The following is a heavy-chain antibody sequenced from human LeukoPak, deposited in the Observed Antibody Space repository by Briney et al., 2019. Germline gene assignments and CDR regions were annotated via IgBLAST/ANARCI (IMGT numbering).Heavy chain of an antibody. Sequence: GGSLRLSCAASGFTSSNYWMSWVRQAPGKGLEWVANIKQDGSQKYYVDSVKGRFTISRDNAKNSLSLYLQMNSLRAEDTAAYYCAKDRRVVTYQQARSSGVGTAPYLDGYWGQGTLVTVSS. CDR1: GFTSSNYW. CDR3: AKDRRVVTYQQARSSGVGTAPYLDGY. CDR2: IKQDGSQK. V-gene: IGHV3-7*01. J-gene: IGHJ4*02. D-gene: IGHD3-3*01.